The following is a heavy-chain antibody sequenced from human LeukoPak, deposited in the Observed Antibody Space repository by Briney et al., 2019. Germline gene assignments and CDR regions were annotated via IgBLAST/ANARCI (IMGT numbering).Heavy chain of an antibody. Sequence: SETLSLTCTVSGGSISRGNYWSWIRQPAGKGLEWIGRIYTSGSTNYNPSLKSRVTISVDTSKNQFSLKLSSVAAADTAVYYCARDRIAAAGTYYGMDVWGQGTTVTVSS. CDR2: IYTSGST. V-gene: IGHV4-61*02. CDR3: ARDRIAAAGTYYGMDV. J-gene: IGHJ6*02. CDR1: GGSISRGNY. D-gene: IGHD6-13*01.